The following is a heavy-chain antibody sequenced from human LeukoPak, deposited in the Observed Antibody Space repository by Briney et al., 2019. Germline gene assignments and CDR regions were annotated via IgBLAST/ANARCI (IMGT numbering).Heavy chain of an antibody. V-gene: IGHV4-39*01. Sequence: SETLSLTCTVSGGSISSSSYYWGWIRQPPGKGLEWIGSIYYSGSTYYNPSLKSRVTISVDTSKNQFSLKLSSVTAADTAVYYCARQTGAEGSDYWGQGTLVTVFS. J-gene: IGHJ4*02. CDR1: GGSISSSSYY. CDR2: IYYSGST. D-gene: IGHD1-14*01. CDR3: ARQTGAEGSDY.